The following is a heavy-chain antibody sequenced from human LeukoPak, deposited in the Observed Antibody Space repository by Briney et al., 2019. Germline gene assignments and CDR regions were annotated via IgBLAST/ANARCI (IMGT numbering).Heavy chain of an antibody. CDR3: ARGDGYKFFDY. D-gene: IGHD5-24*01. V-gene: IGHV3-53*01. Sequence: PSGSLSLSCAASGFTFSSYWMHWVRQAPGKGLEWVSVFYVGGATNNAESAKSRFTISRDNSENTLYFQMKSLRAEDTAVYYCARGDGYKFFDYWGQGALVATSS. CDR2: FYVGGAT. CDR1: GFTFSSYW. J-gene: IGHJ4*02.